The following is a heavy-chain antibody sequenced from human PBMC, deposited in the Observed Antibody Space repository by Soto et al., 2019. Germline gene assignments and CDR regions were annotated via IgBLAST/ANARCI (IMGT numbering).Heavy chain of an antibody. CDR2: VSYDGSNR. CDR3: ARRDTPLVTSYYYYTMDV. CDR1: GFTFNYYS. D-gene: IGHD5-18*01. V-gene: IGHV3-30*04. Sequence: LRLSCAASGFTFNYYSLHWVRQAPGKGLEWVAVVSYDGSNRDYADSVKGRFTISRDNAQGMLFLQMDSLRPEDTGVYYCARRDTPLVTSYYYYTMDVWGQGTTVTVSS. J-gene: IGHJ6*02.